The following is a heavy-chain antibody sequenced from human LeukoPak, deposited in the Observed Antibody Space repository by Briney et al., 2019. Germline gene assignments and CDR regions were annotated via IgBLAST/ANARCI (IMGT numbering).Heavy chain of an antibody. J-gene: IGHJ4*02. Sequence: GGSLRLSCAASGFIVSGNYMTWVRQAPGKGLEWVSISTTTGNPTYYADSVKGRFTISRDNSKNTLFLQMNGLRVDDTAVYYCVRGGWLAFWGQGILVTVSS. V-gene: IGHV3-53*01. CDR3: VRGGWLAF. D-gene: IGHD2-15*01. CDR1: GFIVSGNY. CDR2: STTTGNPT.